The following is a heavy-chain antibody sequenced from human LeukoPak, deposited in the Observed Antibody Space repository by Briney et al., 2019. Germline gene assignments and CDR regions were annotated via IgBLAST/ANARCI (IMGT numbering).Heavy chain of an antibody. D-gene: IGHD3-10*01. J-gene: IGHJ4*02. V-gene: IGHV3-7*04. CDR1: GFTFSSYW. CDR2: IKQDGSEK. CDR3: ARGNSGGYFDY. Sequence: GGSLRLSCAASGFTFSSYWMSWVRQAPGKGLEWVANIKQDGSEKYYVDSVKGRFTISRDNAKNSLYLQMNSLRAEDTAVYYWARGNSGGYFDYWGQGTLVTVSS.